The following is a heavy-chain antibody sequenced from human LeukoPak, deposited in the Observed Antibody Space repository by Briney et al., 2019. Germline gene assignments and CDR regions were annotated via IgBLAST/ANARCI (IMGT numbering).Heavy chain of an antibody. Sequence: SQTLSLTCVISGDSVSSNSAAWNWIRQSPSRGLEWLGRTYYRSEWYNDYSVSVKSRITITPATSKNQFSLQLNSVTPEDTAVYYCARAKQWLLTGIDYWGQGTLVTVSS. V-gene: IGHV6-1*01. D-gene: IGHD6-19*01. CDR3: ARAKQWLLTGIDY. J-gene: IGHJ4*02. CDR1: GDSVSSNSAA. CDR2: TYYRSEWYN.